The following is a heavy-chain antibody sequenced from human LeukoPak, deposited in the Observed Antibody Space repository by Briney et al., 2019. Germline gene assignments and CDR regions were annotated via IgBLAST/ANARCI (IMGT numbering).Heavy chain of an antibody. CDR2: IYSGGST. J-gene: IGHJ6*03. V-gene: IGHV3-53*05. CDR1: GFTVSSNY. D-gene: IGHD3-3*01. CDR3: AKTSLSDPSGHYYYMGV. Sequence: GGSLRLSCAASGFTVSSNYMSWVRQAPGKGLEWVSVIYSGGSTYYADSVKARFTISRDNSQNTVSLQLNNLRIEDTALYYCAKTSLSDPSGHYYYMGVWGKGTTVTVSS.